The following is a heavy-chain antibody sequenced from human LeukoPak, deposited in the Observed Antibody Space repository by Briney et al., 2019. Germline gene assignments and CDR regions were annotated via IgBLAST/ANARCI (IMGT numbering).Heavy chain of an antibody. CDR2: IENIERSP. J-gene: IGHJ2*01. Sequence: GGSLRLSCVASGFTLSDYCMHWVRQVPGKRLVWVSRIENIERSPGYADSVKGRFTTSRDDAKNTLYLEMNSLRGDDTAIYYCAKDVGMDQHDWYFDVRGRGTLVAVSS. CDR3: AKDVGMDQHDWYFDV. V-gene: IGHV3-74*01. D-gene: IGHD6-13*01. CDR1: GFTLSDYC.